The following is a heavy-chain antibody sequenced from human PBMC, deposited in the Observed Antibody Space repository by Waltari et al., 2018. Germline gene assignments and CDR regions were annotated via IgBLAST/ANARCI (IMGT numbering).Heavy chain of an antibody. CDR1: GGSFSGYY. D-gene: IGHD2-2*01. J-gene: IGHJ4*02. Sequence: QVQLQQWGAGLLKPSETLSLTCAVYGGSFSGYYWSWIRQPPGKGLEWIGEINHSGSTNHNPSLKSRVTISVDTSKNQFSLKRSSVTAADTAVYYCARHGQLRWSYYFDYWGQGTLVTVSS. V-gene: IGHV4-34*01. CDR3: ARHGQLRWSYYFDY. CDR2: INHSGST.